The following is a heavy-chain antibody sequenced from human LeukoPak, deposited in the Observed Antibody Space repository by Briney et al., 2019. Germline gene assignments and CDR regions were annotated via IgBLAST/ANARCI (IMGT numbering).Heavy chain of an antibody. D-gene: IGHD2-21*02. CDR3: ARDGELVVVTAILDY. CDR2: INSDGSST. J-gene: IGHJ4*02. V-gene: IGHV3-74*01. Sequence: PGGSLRLSCTASGFTFSNYWMHWVRQAPGKGLVWVSRINSDGSSTSYADSVKGRFTISRDNAKNTLYLQMNSLRAEDTAVYYCARDGELVVVTAILDYWGQGTLVTVSS. CDR1: GFTFSNYW.